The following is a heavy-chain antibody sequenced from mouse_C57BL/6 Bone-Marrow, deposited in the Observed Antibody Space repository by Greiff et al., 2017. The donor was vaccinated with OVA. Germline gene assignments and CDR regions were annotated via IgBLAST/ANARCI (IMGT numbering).Heavy chain of an antibody. CDR3: TVGSSWFAY. D-gene: IGHD1-1*01. CDR2: IDPENGDT. V-gene: IGHV14-4*01. Sequence: EVQLVESGAELVRPGASVKLSCTASGFNIKDDYMHWVKQRPEQGLEWIGWIDPENGDTEYASKFQGKATITADTSSNTAYLQLSSLTSEDTAVYYCTVGSSWFAYWGQGTLVTVSA. J-gene: IGHJ3*01. CDR1: GFNIKDDY.